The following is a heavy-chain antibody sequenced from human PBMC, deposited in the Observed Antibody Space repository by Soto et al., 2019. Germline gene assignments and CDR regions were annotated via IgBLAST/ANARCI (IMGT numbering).Heavy chain of an antibody. D-gene: IGHD3-3*01. V-gene: IGHV1-46*01. CDR2: ITPSGETT. CDR1: GGTFTDFY. J-gene: IGHJ6*02. CDR3: ARHFGVVRNYYYYYGMDV. Sequence: QEELVQSGAEVKKPGSSVNVSCKASGGTFTDFYVHWVRQAPGQGLEWMGMITPSGETTYNPQKFQGRVTMTRDTSTSTVHMDLSSLRSEDTAIYYCARHFGVVRNYYYYYGMDVWGQGTTVTVSS.